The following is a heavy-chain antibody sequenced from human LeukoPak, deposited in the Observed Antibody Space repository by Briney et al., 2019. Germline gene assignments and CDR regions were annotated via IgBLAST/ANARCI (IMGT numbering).Heavy chain of an antibody. CDR2: ISGNGGST. D-gene: IGHD2-15*01. V-gene: IGHV3-64*01. CDR3: ARGRISYVVVALDY. J-gene: IGHJ4*02. CDR1: GFTFSSYS. Sequence: GGSLRLSCAASGFTFSSYSMHWVRQAPGKGLEYVSAISGNGGSTYYANSVKGRFTISRDKSKNTLYLQMGSLRAEDMAVYYCARGRISYVVVALDYWGQGTLVTVSP.